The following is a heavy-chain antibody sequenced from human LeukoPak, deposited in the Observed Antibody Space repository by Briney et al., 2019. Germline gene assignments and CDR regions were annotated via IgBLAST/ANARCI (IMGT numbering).Heavy chain of an antibody. D-gene: IGHD3-22*01. Sequence: SVKVSCKASGGTFSSYAISWVRQAPGQGLEWRGRIIPILGIANYAQKFQGRVTITADKSTSTAYMELSSLRSEDTAVYYCARYYYDSSGYRMDYWGQGTLVTVSS. CDR2: IIPILGIA. V-gene: IGHV1-69*04. CDR3: ARYYYDSSGYRMDY. J-gene: IGHJ4*02. CDR1: GGTFSSYA.